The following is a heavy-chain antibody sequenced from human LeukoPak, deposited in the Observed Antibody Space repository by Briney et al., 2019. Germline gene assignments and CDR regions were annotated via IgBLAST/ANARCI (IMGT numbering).Heavy chain of an antibody. CDR3: TSPATGDSHY. D-gene: IGHD7-27*01. J-gene: IGHJ4*02. CDR1: GFTFSSYG. CDR2: IRSKANSYAT. Sequence: GGTLRLSCAASGFTFSSYGMSWVRQASGKGLEWVGQIRSKANSYATAYAASVKGRFTISRDDSKNTAYLQMNSLKTEDTAVYYCTSPATGDSHYWGQGTLVTVSS. V-gene: IGHV3-73*01.